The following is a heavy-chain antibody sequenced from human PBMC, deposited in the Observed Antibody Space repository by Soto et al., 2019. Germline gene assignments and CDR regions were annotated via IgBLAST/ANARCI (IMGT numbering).Heavy chain of an antibody. CDR3: ARGAYDFWTTYYTDFDF. CDR1: GSTFTGYY. CDR2: INPNTGGT. V-gene: IGHV1-2*02. J-gene: IGHJ4*02. D-gene: IGHD3-3*01. Sequence: ASVKVSCKASGSTFTGYYLHWVRQAPGQGLEWMGWINPNTGGTNYAQKFQDRVTMTRDRSISTAYMELSSLRSDDTAVFYCARGAYDFWTTYYTDFDFWGQGTVVTVSS.